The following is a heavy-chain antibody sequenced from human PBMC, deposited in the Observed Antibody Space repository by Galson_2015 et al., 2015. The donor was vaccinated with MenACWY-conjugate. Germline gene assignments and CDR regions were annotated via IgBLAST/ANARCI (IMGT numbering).Heavy chain of an antibody. Sequence: SLRLSCAASGFTFSSYSMNWVRQAPGKGLEWISYIKADGSFSNYADSVKGRFTISTDNAKNMVYLQMDGLGDEDTAVYFCARDNNWSFDSWGQGTLVTVSS. J-gene: IGHJ4*02. CDR2: IKADGSFS. CDR1: GFTFSSYS. V-gene: IGHV3-74*01. D-gene: IGHD1-1*01. CDR3: ARDNNWSFDS.